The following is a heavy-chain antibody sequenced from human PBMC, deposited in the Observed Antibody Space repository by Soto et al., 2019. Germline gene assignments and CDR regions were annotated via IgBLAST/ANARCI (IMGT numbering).Heavy chain of an antibody. CDR3: ARDRRYYGDYSYYYYGMDV. D-gene: IGHD4-17*01. J-gene: IGHJ6*02. CDR1: GFTSSSYD. Sequence: GGSLRLSCAASGFTSSSYDMHWVRQATGKGLEWVSAIGTAGDTYYPGSVKGRFTISRENAKNSLYLQMNSLRAGDTAVYYCARDRRYYGDYSYYYYGMDVWGQGTTVTVSS. V-gene: IGHV3-13*01. CDR2: IGTAGDT.